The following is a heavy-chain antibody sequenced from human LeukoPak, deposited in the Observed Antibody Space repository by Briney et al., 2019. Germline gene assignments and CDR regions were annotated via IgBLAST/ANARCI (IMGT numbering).Heavy chain of an antibody. D-gene: IGHD3-16*02. CDR1: GFTFRNFW. CDR3: ARLRAGGFIDY. CDR2: LKSDGRET. J-gene: IGHJ4*02. Sequence: GGSLRLSCAASGFTFRNFWMTWVRQPPGKGLEWVASLKSDGRETYFVDSLKGRFTISRDNAESSLHLQMNSLTAEDTALYYCARLRAGGFIDYWGQGTLVAVSS. V-gene: IGHV3-7*01.